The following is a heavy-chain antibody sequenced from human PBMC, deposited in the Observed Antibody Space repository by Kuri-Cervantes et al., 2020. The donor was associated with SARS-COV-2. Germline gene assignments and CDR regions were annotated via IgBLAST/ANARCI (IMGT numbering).Heavy chain of an antibody. CDR3: ARAEWGLIDY. D-gene: IGHD1-26*01. CDR2: IKQDGSEK. V-gene: IGHV3-7*01. J-gene: IGHJ4*02. Sequence: GESLKISCAASGFTVSSNYMSWVRQAPGKGLEWVANIKQDGSEKYYVDSVKGRFTISRDNAKNLLHLQMNSLRAEDTAVYYCARAEWGLIDYWGQGTLVTVSS. CDR1: GFTVSSNY.